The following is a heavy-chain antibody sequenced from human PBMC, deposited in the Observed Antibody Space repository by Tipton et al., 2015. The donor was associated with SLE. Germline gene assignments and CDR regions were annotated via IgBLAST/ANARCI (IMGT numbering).Heavy chain of an antibody. CDR1: GVSTSSGGYF. V-gene: IGHV4-31*03. J-gene: IGHJ3*02. CDR2: IHHSGTT. D-gene: IGHD3-16*02. CDR3: VSSSYPRGTFES. Sequence: TLSLTCTVSGVSTSSGGYFWNWIRHYPGKGLEWIGSIHHSGTTHYNPSLKSRVTLAVDTSKNQFSLKLSVVTAADTAAYYCVSSSYPRGTFESWGQGTMVTVSS.